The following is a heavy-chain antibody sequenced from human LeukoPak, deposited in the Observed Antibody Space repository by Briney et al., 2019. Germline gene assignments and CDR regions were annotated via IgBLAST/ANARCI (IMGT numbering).Heavy chain of an antibody. J-gene: IGHJ4*02. D-gene: IGHD6-19*01. CDR1: GFTFSSYA. CDR3: AKELSSSGWYGVMIY. V-gene: IGHV3-23*01. CDR2: ISGSGGST. Sequence: TGGSLRLSCAASGFTFSSYAMSWVRQAPGKGLEWASAISGSGGSTYYADSVKGRFTISRDNSKNTLYLQMNSLRAEDTAVYYCAKELSSSGWYGVMIYWGQGTLVTVSS.